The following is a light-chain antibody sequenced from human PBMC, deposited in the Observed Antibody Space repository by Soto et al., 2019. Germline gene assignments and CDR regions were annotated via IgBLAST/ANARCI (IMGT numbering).Light chain of an antibody. CDR1: RSLLKANGYTY. Sequence: DIVMTQSPLSLTVTPGEPASISCGSSRSLLKANGYTYFHWFLQKPGQSPQLLIYLGYTRAPGVPDRFSGTGSGTHFTMEISRVDADDVGVYYCMQTLESRTFGQGTKLEIK. J-gene: IGKJ1*01. V-gene: IGKV2-28*01. CDR2: LGY. CDR3: MQTLESRT.